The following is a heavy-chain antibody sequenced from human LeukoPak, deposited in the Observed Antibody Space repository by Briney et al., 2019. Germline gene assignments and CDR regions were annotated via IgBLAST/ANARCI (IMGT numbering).Heavy chain of an antibody. J-gene: IGHJ6*03. CDR2: IYYSGST. D-gene: IGHD1-1*01. CDR1: GGSFSGYY. Sequence: PSETLSLTCAVYGGSFSGYYWGWIRQPPGKGLEWIGSIYYSGSTYYNPSLKSRVTISVDTSKNQFSLKLSSVTAPDTAVYYCTGSTRVPFLAYMDVWGKGTTVTISS. CDR3: TGSTRVPFLAYMDV. V-gene: IGHV4-39*01.